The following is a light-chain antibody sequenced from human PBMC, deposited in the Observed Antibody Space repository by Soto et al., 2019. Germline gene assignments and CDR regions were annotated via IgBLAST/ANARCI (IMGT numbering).Light chain of an antibody. J-gene: IGLJ1*01. CDR2: DVS. Sequence: QSALTQPASVSGSPGQSITISCTGTSSDVGGYNYVSWYQQHPGKAPKLMIYDVSNRPSGVSNRFSGSKSGNTASLTISGLQAEDEADYYCSSYTGSTTYVFGIGTKVTVL. CDR1: SSDVGGYNY. CDR3: SSYTGSTTYV. V-gene: IGLV2-14*01.